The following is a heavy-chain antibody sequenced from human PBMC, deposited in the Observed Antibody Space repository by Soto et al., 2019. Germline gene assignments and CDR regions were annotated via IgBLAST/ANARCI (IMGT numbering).Heavy chain of an antibody. J-gene: IGHJ4*02. V-gene: IGHV5-51*01. CDR2: IYPGDSDT. Sequence: GGSLKISCNGSGYSFTSYWTRSVRQMPGKGLEWMGIIYPGDSDTRYSPSFQGQVTISADKSISTAYLQWSSLKASDTAMYYCATGDGPHRFDYWGQGTLVTVSS. D-gene: IGHD2-21*01. CDR1: GYSFTSYW. CDR3: ATGDGPHRFDY.